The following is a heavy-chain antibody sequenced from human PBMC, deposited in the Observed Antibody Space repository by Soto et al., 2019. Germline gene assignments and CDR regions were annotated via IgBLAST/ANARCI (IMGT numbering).Heavy chain of an antibody. Sequence: QVQLVQSGAEVKKPGSSVKVSCKASGGTFSSYTISWVRQAPGQGLEWMGRIIPILGIANYAQKFQGRVTITADKSTSTAYMELSSLRSEDTAVYYCARDRLAAAGTGNWFDPWGQGTLVTVSS. CDR3: ARDRLAAAGTGNWFDP. J-gene: IGHJ5*02. D-gene: IGHD6-13*01. CDR2: IIPILGIA. V-gene: IGHV1-69*08. CDR1: GGTFSSYT.